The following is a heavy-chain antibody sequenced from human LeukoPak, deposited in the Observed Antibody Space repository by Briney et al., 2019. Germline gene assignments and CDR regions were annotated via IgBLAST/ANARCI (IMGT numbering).Heavy chain of an antibody. CDR3: ARGAHKPREPITMRH. CDR1: GGTFRSYA. D-gene: IGHD3-22*01. J-gene: IGHJ4*02. CDR2: IIPIFGTA. V-gene: IGHV1-69*05. Sequence: SVKVSXKASGGTFRSYAISWVRQAPGQGLEWIGGIIPIFGTANYAQKFQGRVTITTDESTSTAYMELSSLRSEDTAVYYCARGAHKPREPITMRHWGQGTLDTVSS.